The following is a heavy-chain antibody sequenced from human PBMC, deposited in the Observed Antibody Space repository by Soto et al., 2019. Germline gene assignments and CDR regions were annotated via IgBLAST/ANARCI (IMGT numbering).Heavy chain of an antibody. CDR2: ISSSSSYI. CDR1: GFTFSSYS. Sequence: GGSLRLSCAASGFTFSSYSMNWVRQAPGKGLEWVSSISSSSSYIYYADSVKGRFTISRDNAKNSLYLQMNSLRAEDTAVYYCARDQWGGNYGKNYYMDVWGKGTTVTVSS. J-gene: IGHJ6*03. D-gene: IGHD4-4*01. V-gene: IGHV3-21*01. CDR3: ARDQWGGNYGKNYYMDV.